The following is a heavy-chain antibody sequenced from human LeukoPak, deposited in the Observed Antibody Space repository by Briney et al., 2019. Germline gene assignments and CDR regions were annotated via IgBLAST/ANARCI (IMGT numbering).Heavy chain of an antibody. D-gene: IGHD5-18*01. CDR1: GGSISSSSYY. J-gene: IGHJ4*02. CDR3: ARVPRRGYSYGYVAFDY. Sequence: PSETLSLTRTVSGGSISSSSYYWGWIRQPPGKGLEWIGSIYYSGSTYYNPSLKSRVTISVDTSKNQFSLKLSSVTAADTAVYYCARVPRRGYSYGYVAFDYWGQGILVTVSS. V-gene: IGHV4-39*01. CDR2: IYYSGST.